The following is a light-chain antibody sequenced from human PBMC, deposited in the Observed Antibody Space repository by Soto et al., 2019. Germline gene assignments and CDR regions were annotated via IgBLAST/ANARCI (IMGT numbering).Light chain of an antibody. CDR3: QQYNNWPPWT. J-gene: IGKJ1*01. Sequence: EIVMTQSPATLSVSPGERATLSCRASQSVSSNLSWYKQKPGQAPRLLIYGASTRATGIPARFSGSGSGTDFTLTISRLQSEDFAVYYCQQYNNWPPWTFGQGTKVEIK. CDR2: GAS. CDR1: QSVSSN. V-gene: IGKV3-15*01.